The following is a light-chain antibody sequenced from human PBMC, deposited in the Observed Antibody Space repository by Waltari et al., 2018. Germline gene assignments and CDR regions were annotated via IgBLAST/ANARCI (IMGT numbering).Light chain of an antibody. CDR3: QSYDNSLSAWV. Sequence: QSVLTQPPSVSGAPGQRVTLSCTGSDSNIGAGFDVPWYQQLPGTAPKVVIYGHTRLPSGVPARCSAAKSGTAASLAITGLQAEDEADYYCQSYDNSLSAWVFGGGTKVTVL. V-gene: IGLV1-40*01. CDR1: DSNIGAGFD. J-gene: IGLJ3*02. CDR2: GHT.